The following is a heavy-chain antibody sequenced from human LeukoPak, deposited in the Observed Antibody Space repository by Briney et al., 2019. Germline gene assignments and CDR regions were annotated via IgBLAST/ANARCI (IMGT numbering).Heavy chain of an antibody. D-gene: IGHD2-2*01. CDR2: IYYSGST. J-gene: IGHJ6*02. V-gene: IGHV4-59*01. CDR1: GGSISSYY. Sequence: SETLSLTCTVSGGSISSYYWSWIRQPPGKGLEWIGYIYYSGSTNYNPSLKSRVTISVDTSKNQFSLKLSSVTAADTAVYYCASGPICRSTSCYLDVYYYGMDVWGQGTTVTVSS. CDR3: ASGPICRSTSCYLDVYYYGMDV.